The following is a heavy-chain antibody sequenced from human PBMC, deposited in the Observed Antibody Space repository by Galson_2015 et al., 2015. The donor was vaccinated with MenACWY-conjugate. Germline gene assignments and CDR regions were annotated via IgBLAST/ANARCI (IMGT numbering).Heavy chain of an antibody. CDR3: AKGGPYISSQFDS. CDR1: GFTFSSYA. V-gene: IGHV3-23*01. D-gene: IGHD2-2*02. J-gene: IGHJ5*01. Sequence: SLRLSCAASGFTFSSYAMSWVRQAPGKGLEWVSTISASAASTYYADYVKGRFTISRDNSKNTLYLQMNSLRAEDTALYYCAKGGPYISSQFDSSSHGTLVTVSS. CDR2: ISASAAST.